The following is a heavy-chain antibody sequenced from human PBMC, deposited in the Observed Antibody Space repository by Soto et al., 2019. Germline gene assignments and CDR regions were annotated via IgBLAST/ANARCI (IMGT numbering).Heavy chain of an antibody. CDR3: ASAGEWELHNWFDP. J-gene: IGHJ5*02. CDR2: INHSGST. Sequence: SETLSLTCAVYGGSFSGYFWSWIRQPPGKGLEWIGEINHSGSTNYNPSLKSRVTISVDTSKNQFSLKLSSVTAADTAVYYCASAGEWELHNWFDPWGQGTLVTVSS. CDR1: GGSFSGYF. D-gene: IGHD1-26*01. V-gene: IGHV4-34*01.